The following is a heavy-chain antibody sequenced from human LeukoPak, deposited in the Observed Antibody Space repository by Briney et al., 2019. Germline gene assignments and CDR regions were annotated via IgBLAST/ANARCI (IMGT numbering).Heavy chain of an antibody. V-gene: IGHV4-61*01. Sequence: SQTLSLTCTVSDDSLSSGTHYWNWIRLYPGKGLKWIGCIHYTGSIYYNPSLKSRVTISVDTSKNQFSLKLSSVTAADTAVYYCASAYRYYMDVWGKGTTVTVSS. D-gene: IGHD3-16*01. CDR1: DDSLSSGTHY. J-gene: IGHJ6*03. CDR2: IHYTGSI. CDR3: ASAYRYYMDV.